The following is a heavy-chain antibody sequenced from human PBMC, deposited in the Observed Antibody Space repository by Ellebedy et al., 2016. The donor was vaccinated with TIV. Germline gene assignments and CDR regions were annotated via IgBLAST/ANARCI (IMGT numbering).Heavy chain of an antibody. Sequence: GESLKISCEASGFTFSNFNMHWVRQAPGKGLEWVAFISNDGTNNYYADSVRGRFTISRDNSKMTLYLQMNSLRVEDTAVYYCTGFLAVRGGWGQGTLVTVSS. D-gene: IGHD3-10*01. V-gene: IGHV3-30-3*01. CDR1: GFTFSNFN. CDR3: TGFLAVRGG. CDR2: ISNDGTNN. J-gene: IGHJ4*02.